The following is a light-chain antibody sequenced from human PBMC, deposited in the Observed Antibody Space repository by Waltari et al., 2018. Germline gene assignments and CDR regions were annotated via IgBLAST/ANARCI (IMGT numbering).Light chain of an antibody. J-gene: IGLJ2*01. CDR1: KLGDKY. V-gene: IGLV3-1*01. Sequence: SYELTHPPSVSVSPGQPASIPCSGDKLGDKYVSWYQLKPGQSPVLVIYQDSQRPSGIPERFSGSNSGNTATLTISGTQAMDEADYYCQAWDSSTVVFGGGTKLTVL. CDR2: QDS. CDR3: QAWDSSTVV.